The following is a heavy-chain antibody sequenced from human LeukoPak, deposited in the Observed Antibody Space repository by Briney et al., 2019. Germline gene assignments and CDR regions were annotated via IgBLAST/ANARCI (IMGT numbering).Heavy chain of an antibody. V-gene: IGHV4-34*01. D-gene: IGHD3-9*01. J-gene: IGHJ4*02. CDR2: INHSGST. Sequence: SETLSLTCAVYGGSFSGYYWSWIRQPPGKGLEWIGEINHSGSTNYNPSLKSRVTISVDTSKNQFSLKLSSVTAADTAVYYCASFDGNINLYGVFEYWGQGALVTVSS. CDR1: GGSFSGYY. CDR3: ASFDGNINLYGVFEY.